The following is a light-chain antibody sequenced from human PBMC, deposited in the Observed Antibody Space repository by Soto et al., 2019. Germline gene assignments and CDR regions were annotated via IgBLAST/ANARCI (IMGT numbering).Light chain of an antibody. V-gene: IGKV1-39*01. J-gene: IGKJ3*01. CDR1: QSISSY. CDR3: QQSYNTPPLFT. Sequence: DIQMTQSPSSLSASVGDRVTITCRASQSISSYLNWYQQKPGKAPKLLIYAASSLQSGGPSRFSGGGSRTDFTLTISSLQPEDFATYYCQQSYNTPPLFTFGPGTKVDIK. CDR2: AAS.